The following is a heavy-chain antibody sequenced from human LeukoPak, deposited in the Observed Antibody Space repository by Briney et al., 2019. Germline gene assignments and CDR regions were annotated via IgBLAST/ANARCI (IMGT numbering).Heavy chain of an antibody. CDR1: GGSIGSYY. CDR2: IYTSGST. J-gene: IGHJ6*03. Sequence: SETLSLTCTVSGGSIGSYYWSWIRQPAGKGLEWIGRIYTSGSTNYNPSLKSRVTMSVDTSKNQFSLKLSSVTAADTAVYYCAREFAADVAAAGTYYYYYMDVWGKGTTVTISS. CDR3: AREFAADVAAAGTYYYYYMDV. V-gene: IGHV4-4*07. D-gene: IGHD6-13*01.